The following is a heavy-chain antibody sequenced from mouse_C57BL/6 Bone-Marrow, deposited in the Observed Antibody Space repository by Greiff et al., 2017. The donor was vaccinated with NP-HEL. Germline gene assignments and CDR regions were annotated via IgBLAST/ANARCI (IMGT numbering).Heavy chain of an antibody. J-gene: IGHJ3*01. CDR3: ARWGGPAWFAY. V-gene: IGHV1-64*01. CDR1: GYTFTSYW. CDR2: IHPNSGST. Sequence: QVQLQQPGAELVKPGASVKLSCKASGYTFTSYWIHWVKQRPGQGLEWIGMIHPNSGSTNYNEKFKSKATLTVDKSSSTAYMQLSSLTSEDSAVYCCARWGGPAWFAYWGQGTLVTVSA.